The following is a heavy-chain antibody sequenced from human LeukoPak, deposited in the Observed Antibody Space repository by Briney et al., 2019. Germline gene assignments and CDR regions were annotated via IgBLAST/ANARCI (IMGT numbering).Heavy chain of an antibody. CDR2: IYYSGNT. V-gene: IGHV4-59*08. CDR3: ARHFDYARSNAFDI. Sequence: SETLSLTCTVSGGSISSYYWSWIRQPPGKGLEWIGYIYYSGNTNYNPSLKSRVTISVDTSKNQFSLKLSSVTAADTAVYYCARHFDYARSNAFDIWGQGTMVTVSS. D-gene: IGHD3-9*01. J-gene: IGHJ3*02. CDR1: GGSISSYY.